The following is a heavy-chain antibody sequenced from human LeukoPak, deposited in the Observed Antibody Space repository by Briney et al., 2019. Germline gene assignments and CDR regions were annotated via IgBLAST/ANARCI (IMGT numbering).Heavy chain of an antibody. J-gene: IGHJ4*02. CDR1: GFTFSSYS. Sequence: GGSLRLSCAASGFTFSSYSMNWVRQAPGKGLEWVSYISSSSSTIYYADSVKGRFTISRDNAKNSLYLQMNSLRDEDTAVYYCAREQYCGGDCYNAGSDYWGQGTLVTVSS. CDR2: ISSSSSTI. V-gene: IGHV3-48*02. CDR3: AREQYCGGDCYNAGSDY. D-gene: IGHD2-21*01.